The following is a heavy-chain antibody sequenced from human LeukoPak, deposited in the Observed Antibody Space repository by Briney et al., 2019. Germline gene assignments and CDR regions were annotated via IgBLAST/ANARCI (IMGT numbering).Heavy chain of an antibody. CDR2: IYTSGTT. D-gene: IGHD3-3*01. V-gene: IGHV4-4*07. CDR1: GGSISNFY. J-gene: IGHJ4*02. Sequence: PSAPLSLPCSVSGGSISNFYWSWIRQPAGKGLEWIGRIYTSGTTNYNPSLKSRVTMSVDTSKNQISLRLSSVTAADTAVYYCARGGTIFGVLTHWGQGTLATVSS. CDR3: ARGGTIFGVLTH.